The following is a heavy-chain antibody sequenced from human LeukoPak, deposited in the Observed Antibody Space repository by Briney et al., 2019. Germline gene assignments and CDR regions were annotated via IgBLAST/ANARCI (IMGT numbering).Heavy chain of an antibody. D-gene: IGHD3-16*02. J-gene: IGHJ5*02. Sequence: GASVKVSCKVSGYTLTELSMHWVRQAPGKGLEWMGGFDPEDGETIHAQKFQGRVTMTEDTSTDTAYMELSSLRSEDTAVYYCATANDMITFGGVIVNVDWFDPWGQGTLVTVSS. CDR2: FDPEDGET. CDR1: GYTLTELS. CDR3: ATANDMITFGGVIVNVDWFDP. V-gene: IGHV1-24*01.